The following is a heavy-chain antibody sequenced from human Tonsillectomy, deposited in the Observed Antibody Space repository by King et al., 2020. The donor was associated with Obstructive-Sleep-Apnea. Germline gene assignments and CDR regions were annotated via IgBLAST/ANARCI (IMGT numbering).Heavy chain of an antibody. CDR1: GFTFRGYA. CDR2: ISASGGAT. D-gene: IGHD6-19*01. Sequence: VQLVESGGGLVQPGGSLRLSCAASGFTFRGYAMSWVRQAPGKGLEWVSSISASGGATYYADSVKGRFTISRDNSNNTLHLQMNSLRAEDTAVYYCANGESTVPGTGYLDNWGQGTLVTVSS. V-gene: IGHV3-23*04. J-gene: IGHJ4*02. CDR3: ANGESTVPGTGYLDN.